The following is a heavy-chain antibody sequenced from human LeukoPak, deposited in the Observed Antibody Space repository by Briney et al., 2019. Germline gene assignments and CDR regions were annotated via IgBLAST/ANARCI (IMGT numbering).Heavy chain of an antibody. D-gene: IGHD3-3*01. CDR3: AKAFLEWLFGPKYFDY. CDR1: GFTFSSYG. J-gene: IGHJ4*02. V-gene: IGHV3-30*18. CDR2: ISYDGSNK. Sequence: GGALRLSCAASGFTFSSYGMHWVRQAPGKGLEWVAVISYDGSNKYYADSVKGRFTISRDNSKNTLYLQMNSLRAEDTAVYYCAKAFLEWLFGPKYFDYWGQGTLVTVSS.